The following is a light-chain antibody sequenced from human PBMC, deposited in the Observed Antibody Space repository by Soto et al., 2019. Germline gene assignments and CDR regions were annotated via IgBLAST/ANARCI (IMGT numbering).Light chain of an antibody. CDR3: QSYDSSLSGSL. V-gene: IGLV1-40*01. J-gene: IGLJ2*01. Sequence: QSVLTQPPSVSGAPGQRVTISCTGSSSNIGAGYDVHWYQQLPGTAPKLLIYGNSNRPSGVPDRFSGSKSGTSASLAITWLQAEDEADYYCQSYDSSLSGSLFGGGTKVTVL. CDR2: GNS. CDR1: SSNIGAGYD.